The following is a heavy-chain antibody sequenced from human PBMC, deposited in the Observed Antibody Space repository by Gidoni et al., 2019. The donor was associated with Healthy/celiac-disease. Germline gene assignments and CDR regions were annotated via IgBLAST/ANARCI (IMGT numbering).Heavy chain of an antibody. CDR2: ISGSGNST. J-gene: IGHJ4*02. V-gene: IGHV3-23*01. D-gene: IGHD3-22*01. Sequence: EVQLLESGGGLVQPGGSLRLSCAASGFTFSSYAMSWVRQAPGKGLEWVSSISGSGNSTYQADAVKGRFTISRDNSKNTLYLQMNSLRAEDTAVYYCAKAASEHYYDSSGYYNYWGQGTLVTVSS. CDR3: AKAASEHYYDSSGYYNY. CDR1: GFTFSSYA.